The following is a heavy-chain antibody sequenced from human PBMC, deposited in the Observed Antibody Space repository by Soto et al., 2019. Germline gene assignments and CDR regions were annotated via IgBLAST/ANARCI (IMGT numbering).Heavy chain of an antibody. D-gene: IGHD3-22*01. CDR3: AKSNHYYYDSSGYSSLFGY. CDR2: ISYDGSNK. J-gene: IGHJ4*02. V-gene: IGHV3-30*18. CDR1: GFTFSSYG. Sequence: QVQLVESGGGVVQPGRSLRLSCAASGFTFSSYGMHWVRQAPGKGLEWVAVISYDGSNKYYADSVKGRFTISRDNSKNTLYLQMNSLRSEDTAVYYWAKSNHYYYDSSGYSSLFGYWGQGTLVTVSS.